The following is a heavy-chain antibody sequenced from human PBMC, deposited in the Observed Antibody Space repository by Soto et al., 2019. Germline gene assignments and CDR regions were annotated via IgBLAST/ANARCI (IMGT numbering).Heavy chain of an antibody. D-gene: IGHD2-15*01. CDR1: GGSISSGDYY. CDR3: ARAYCSGGSCYRGLYNWFDP. Sequence: QVQLQESGPGLVKPSQTLSLTCTVSGGSISSGDYYWSWIRQPPGKGLEWIGYIYYSGSTYYNPSRKSRVTISVDTSKNQFSLKLSSVTAADTAVYYCARAYCSGGSCYRGLYNWFDPWGQGTLVTVSS. J-gene: IGHJ5*02. V-gene: IGHV4-30-4*01. CDR2: IYYSGST.